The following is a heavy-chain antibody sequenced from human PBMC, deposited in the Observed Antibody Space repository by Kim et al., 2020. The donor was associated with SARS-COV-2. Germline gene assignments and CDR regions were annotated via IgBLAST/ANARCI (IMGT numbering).Heavy chain of an antibody. J-gene: IGHJ3*02. CDR3: ARGPPYTESYWDAFDI. Sequence: GGSLRLSCAASRFTFSDSAMHWVRQASGKGLEWVGRIRSKANSYATVYAASVKGRFTISRDDSKNTAYLQMNSLKTEDTAVYYCARGPPYTESYWDAFDIWGQGTMVTVSS. D-gene: IGHD1-26*01. CDR2: IRSKANSYAT. CDR1: RFTFSDSA. V-gene: IGHV3-73*01.